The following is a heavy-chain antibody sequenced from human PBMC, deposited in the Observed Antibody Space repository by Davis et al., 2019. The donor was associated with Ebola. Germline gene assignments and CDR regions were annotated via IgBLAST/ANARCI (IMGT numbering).Heavy chain of an antibody. D-gene: IGHD1-26*01. V-gene: IGHV3-21*01. CDR3: ARGGTGIVAS. Sequence: GESLKISCAASGFLFIGYSMNWVRQAPGKGLEWVSSISSSSSYIYYADSVKGRFTISRDNAKNSLYLQMNSLRAEDTAVYYCARGGTGIVASWGQGTLVTVSS. CDR2: ISSSSSYI. CDR1: GFLFIGYS. J-gene: IGHJ4*02.